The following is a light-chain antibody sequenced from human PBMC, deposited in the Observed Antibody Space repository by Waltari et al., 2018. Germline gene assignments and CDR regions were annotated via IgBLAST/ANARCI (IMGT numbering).Light chain of an antibody. CDR1: SSDVGDYNY. CDR3: SSYTSSSTYVV. V-gene: IGLV2-14*03. Sequence: QSALTQPASVSGSPGQSTTTSCTATSSDVGDYNYVSWYQPHPAKAPKLIIFDVSNRPSGVSNRFSGSKSGDTASLTISGLQAEDEADYYCSSYTSSSTYVVFGGGTKLTVL. CDR2: DVS. J-gene: IGLJ2*01.